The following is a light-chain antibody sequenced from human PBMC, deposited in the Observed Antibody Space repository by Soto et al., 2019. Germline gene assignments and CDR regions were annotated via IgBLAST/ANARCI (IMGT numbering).Light chain of an antibody. CDR2: DAS. CDR3: QQRSNWPPT. V-gene: IGKV3-11*01. J-gene: IGKJ4*01. CDR1: QSVSSN. Sequence: EIVMTQSPATLSVSPGERATLSCRASQSVSSNLAWYQQKPGQAPRLLIYDASNRATGIPARFSGSGSGTDFTLTISSLEPEDFAVYYCQQRSNWPPTFGGGTKVDIK.